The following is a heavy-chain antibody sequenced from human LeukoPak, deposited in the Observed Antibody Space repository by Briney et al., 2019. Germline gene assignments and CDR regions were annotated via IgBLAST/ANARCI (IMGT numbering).Heavy chain of an antibody. V-gene: IGHV3-21*01. CDR3: ARVSRPGELSSRYFDY. CDR2: ISSSSSYI. CDR1: GFTSSSYS. J-gene: IGHJ4*02. D-gene: IGHD3-16*02. Sequence: GGSLRLSCTASGFTSSSYSMNWVRQAPGKGLEWVSSISSSSSYIYYADSVKGRFTISRDNAKNSLCLQMNSLRAEDTAVYYCARVSRPGELSSRYFDYWGQGTLVTVSS.